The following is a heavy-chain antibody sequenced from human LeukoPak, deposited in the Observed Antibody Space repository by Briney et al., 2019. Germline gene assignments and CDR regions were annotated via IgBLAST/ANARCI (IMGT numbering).Heavy chain of an antibody. V-gene: IGHV3-21*01. CDR2: ISSSSYI. J-gene: IGHJ4*02. CDR1: GFTFSSYS. D-gene: IGHD3-22*01. CDR3: ASNYYDSSGYYPY. Sequence: GGSLRLSCAASGFTFSSYSMNWVRQAPGKGLEWVSSISSSSYIYYADSVKGRFTISRDNAKNSLYLQMNSLRAEDTAVYYCASNYYDSSGYYPYWGQGTLVTVSS.